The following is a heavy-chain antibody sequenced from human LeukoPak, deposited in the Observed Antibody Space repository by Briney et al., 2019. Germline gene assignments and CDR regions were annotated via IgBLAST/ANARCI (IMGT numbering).Heavy chain of an antibody. CDR3: ARVQARYYDSSGYSDY. Sequence: GGSLRLSCAASGFTFSSYEMNWVRQAPGKGLEWGSYISSSGSTIYYADSVKGRFTISRDNAKNSLYLQMNSLRAEDTAVYYCARVQARYYDSSGYSDYWGQGTLVTVSS. CDR2: ISSSGSTI. J-gene: IGHJ4*02. V-gene: IGHV3-48*03. D-gene: IGHD3-22*01. CDR1: GFTFSSYE.